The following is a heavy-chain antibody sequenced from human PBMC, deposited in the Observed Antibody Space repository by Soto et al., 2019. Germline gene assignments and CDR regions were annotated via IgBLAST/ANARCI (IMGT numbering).Heavy chain of an antibody. D-gene: IGHD5-18*01. CDR2: INSDGSTT. V-gene: IGHV3-74*01. J-gene: IGHJ4*02. CDR3: ARGNPGYSYVNY. Sequence: EVQLVESGGGLVQPGGSLRLSCAASGFTFSSYWMLWVRQAPGKGLVWVSRINSDGSTTSYADSVKGRFTISRDNAKNTLYLQMNSLRAEDTAVYYCARGNPGYSYVNYWGQGTLVTVSS. CDR1: GFTFSSYW.